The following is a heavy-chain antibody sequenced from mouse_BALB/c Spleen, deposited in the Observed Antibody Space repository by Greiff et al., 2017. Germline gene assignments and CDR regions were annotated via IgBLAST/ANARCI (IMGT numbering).Heavy chain of an antibody. CDR3: ARDMDYGNHYYAMDY. J-gene: IGHJ4*01. CDR1: GFTFTDYY. V-gene: IGHV7-3*02. D-gene: IGHD2-1*01. CDR2: IRNKANGYTT. Sequence: DVKLVESGGGLVQPGGSLRLSCATSGFTFTDYYMSWVRQPPGKALEWLGFIRNKANGYTTEYSASVKGRFTISRDNSQSILYLQMNTLRAEDSATYYCARDMDYGNHYYAMDYWGQGTSVTVSS.